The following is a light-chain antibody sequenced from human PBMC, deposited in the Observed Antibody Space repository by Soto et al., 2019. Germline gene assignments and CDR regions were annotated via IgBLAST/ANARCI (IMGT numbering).Light chain of an antibody. V-gene: IGKV3-20*01. CDR3: QQFSSYPLT. J-gene: IGKJ4*01. Sequence: DIVVTQSPLSLPVTPGEPASISCRSSQSLLHINGYNYLAWYQQKPGQAPRLLIYDASSRATGIPDRFSGGGSGTDFTLTISRLEPEDFAVYYCQQFSSYPLTFGGGTKVDIK. CDR2: DAS. CDR1: QSLLHINGYNY.